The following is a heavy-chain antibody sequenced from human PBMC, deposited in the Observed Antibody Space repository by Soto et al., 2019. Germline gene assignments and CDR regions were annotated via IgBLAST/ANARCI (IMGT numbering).Heavy chain of an antibody. CDR2: ISSDGASK. CDR3: AKVGTSSLRDWFDP. Sequence: QVQLVESGGGVVQPGRSLRLSCAASGFTFTTYAMHWVRQTPGKGLEWVAVISSDGASKYYADSVKGRFTISRDNSKNTLYLQINSLRAEDSAVYHCAKVGTSSLRDWFDPWGKGTLVTVSS. CDR1: GFTFTTYA. D-gene: IGHD6-6*01. J-gene: IGHJ5*02. V-gene: IGHV3-30*18.